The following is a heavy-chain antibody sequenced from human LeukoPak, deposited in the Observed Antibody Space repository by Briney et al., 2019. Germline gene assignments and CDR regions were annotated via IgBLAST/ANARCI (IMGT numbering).Heavy chain of an antibody. D-gene: IGHD3-10*01. Sequence: PSETLSLTCSVSGGSIRNSNYFWAWIRQPPGKGLEWIGVISYTGSAYYNPSLKSRVTISVDTSKNQFSLKLSSVTAADTAVYYCARGQNYYGSGDWGQGTLVTVSS. CDR1: GGSIRNSNYF. CDR3: ARGQNYYGSGD. V-gene: IGHV4-39*07. CDR2: ISYTGSA. J-gene: IGHJ4*02.